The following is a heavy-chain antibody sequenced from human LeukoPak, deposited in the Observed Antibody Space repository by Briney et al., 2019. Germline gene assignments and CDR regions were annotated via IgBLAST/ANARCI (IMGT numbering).Heavy chain of an antibody. J-gene: IGHJ4*02. CDR3: ARGYVLAYCGGDCYSWFDY. CDR1: GYTFTNYG. Sequence: ASVKVSCKASGYTFTNYGISWVRQAPGQGLEWMGWISAYKGNTNYAQKLQGRVTMTTDTSTSTAYMELRSLRSDDTAVYYCARGYVLAYCGGDCYSWFDYWGQGTLVTVSS. D-gene: IGHD2-21*02. V-gene: IGHV1-18*01. CDR2: ISAYKGNT.